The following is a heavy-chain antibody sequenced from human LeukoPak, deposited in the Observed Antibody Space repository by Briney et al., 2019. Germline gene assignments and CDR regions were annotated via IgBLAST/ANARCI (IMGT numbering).Heavy chain of an antibody. CDR2: IYSAGGT. J-gene: IGHJ4*02. CDR3: ARDFCSDGSCYSYFPY. V-gene: IGHV4-59*01. CDR1: GGSISGYY. Sequence: PSETLSLTCSVSGGSISGYYWSWIRQPPGKGLEWIGYIYSAGGTNYNPSLKSRVIILLDTSKNQFSLGLSSVTAADTAVYYCARDFCSDGSCYSYFPYWGQGILVTVSS. D-gene: IGHD2-15*01.